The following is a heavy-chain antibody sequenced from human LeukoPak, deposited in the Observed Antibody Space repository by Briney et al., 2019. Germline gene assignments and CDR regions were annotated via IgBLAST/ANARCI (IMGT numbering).Heavy chain of an antibody. V-gene: IGHV4-4*07. J-gene: IGHJ4*02. D-gene: IGHD3-22*01. CDR1: GGSIISYY. Sequence: SETLSLTCTVSGGSIISYYWSWIWQPAGKGLEWIGRIYTSGSTNYNPSLKSRVTMSVGTSKNQFSLKLSSVTAADTAVHYCARGGGYYDSSGYPDYWGQGILVTVSS. CDR2: IYTSGST. CDR3: ARGGGYYDSSGYPDY.